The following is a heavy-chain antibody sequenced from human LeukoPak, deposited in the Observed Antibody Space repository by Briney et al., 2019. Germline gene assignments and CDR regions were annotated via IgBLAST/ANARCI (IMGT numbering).Heavy chain of an antibody. CDR3: ASNDVFDY. D-gene: IGHD2-8*01. Sequence: GGSLRLSCAASGFTLGDFWMSWVRQAPGKGLEWVANIKQDGSEKYYVDSVKGRFTISRDNAKNSLYLQMNSLRAEDTAVYYCASNDVFDYWGQGTLVTVSS. V-gene: IGHV3-7*01. J-gene: IGHJ4*02. CDR2: IKQDGSEK. CDR1: GFTLGDFW.